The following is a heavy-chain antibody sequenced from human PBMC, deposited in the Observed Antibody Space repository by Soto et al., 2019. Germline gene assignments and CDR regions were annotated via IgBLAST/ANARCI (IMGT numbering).Heavy chain of an antibody. Sequence: EVHLVESGGGLVQPGRSLRLSCAASGFTFDDYAMHWVRQAPGKGLEWVSGISWNSDSTGYADSVKGRLTISRDNAKNSLFLQMNSLRAEDTALYFCAKDTYIIVGGTHIDVWGRGTLVSVSS. J-gene: IGHJ4*02. CDR2: ISWNSDST. CDR1: GFTFDDYA. CDR3: AKDTYIIVGGTHIDV. D-gene: IGHD1-26*01. V-gene: IGHV3-9*01.